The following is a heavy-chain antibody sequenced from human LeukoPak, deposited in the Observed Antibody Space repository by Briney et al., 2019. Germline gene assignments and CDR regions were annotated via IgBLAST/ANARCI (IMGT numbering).Heavy chain of an antibody. CDR2: IYPGDSDT. J-gene: IGHJ4*02. D-gene: IGHD5-18*01. CDR1: GYAFPNYW. Sequence: PGESLKISCKGSGYAFPNYWIGWVRQMPGIGLEWMGIIYPGDSDTRYSPSFQGQVTISADKSISTAYQQWSSLKASDTAVYYCARRYSYGYYFDYWGQGTLVTVSS. V-gene: IGHV5-51*01. CDR3: ARRYSYGYYFDY.